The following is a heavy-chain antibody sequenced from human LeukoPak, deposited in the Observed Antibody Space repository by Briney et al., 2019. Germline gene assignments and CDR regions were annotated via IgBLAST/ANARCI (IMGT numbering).Heavy chain of an antibody. CDR1: GFTFSNYG. CDR3: ARTGDFDH. D-gene: IGHD7-27*01. J-gene: IGHJ4*02. Sequence: GGSLRLSCAASGFTFSNYGMNWVRQAPGKGLEWVSYITGSSSTIYYADSVKGRFTISRDNAKNSLYLQMNSLRAEDTAVYYCARTGDFDHWGQGALVTVSS. V-gene: IGHV3-48*01. CDR2: ITGSSSTI.